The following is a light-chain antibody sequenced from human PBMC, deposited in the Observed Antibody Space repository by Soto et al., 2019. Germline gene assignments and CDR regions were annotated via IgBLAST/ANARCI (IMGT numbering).Light chain of an antibody. Sequence: DIQMTQSPSTLSASVGDRVTITCRASQSISSWLAWYQQKLGQPPKLLIAWASTRESGVPDRFSGSGSGTDFTLTISGLQAGDLAVYYCQQYYAVPRTFGQGTKVEL. CDR3: QQYYAVPRT. V-gene: IGKV1-5*03. CDR2: WAS. CDR1: QSISSW. J-gene: IGKJ1*01.